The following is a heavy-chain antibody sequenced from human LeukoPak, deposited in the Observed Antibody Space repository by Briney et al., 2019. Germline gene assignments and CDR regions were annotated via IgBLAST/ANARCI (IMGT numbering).Heavy chain of an antibody. D-gene: IGHD5-18*01. Sequence: GGSLRLSCAASGFTFSSYGMHWVRQAPGKGLEWVAVIWYDGSNKYYADSVKGRFTISRDNSKNTLYLQMNSLRAEDTAVYYCARAKYSYGLYYFDYWGQGTLVTVSS. CDR1: GFTFSSYG. J-gene: IGHJ4*02. V-gene: IGHV3-33*01. CDR2: IWYDGSNK. CDR3: ARAKYSYGLYYFDY.